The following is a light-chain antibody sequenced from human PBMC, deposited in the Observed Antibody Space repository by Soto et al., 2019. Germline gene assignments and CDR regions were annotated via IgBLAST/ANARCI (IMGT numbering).Light chain of an antibody. CDR2: DVS. Sequence: QSVLTQPRSVSGSPGQSVTISCTGTSSDVGGYNYVSWYQQHPGKAPKLMIYDVSKRPSGVPDRFSGSKSGNAASLTISGHYADNEDGYYYETYTVTPYVFGTGTKDTVL. CDR1: SSDVGGYNY. J-gene: IGLJ1*01. CDR3: ETYTVTPYV. V-gene: IGLV2-11*01.